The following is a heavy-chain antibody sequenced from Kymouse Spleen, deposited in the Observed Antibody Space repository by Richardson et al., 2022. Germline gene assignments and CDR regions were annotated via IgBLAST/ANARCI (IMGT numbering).Heavy chain of an antibody. D-gene: IGHD3-10*01,IGHD3-16*02. J-gene: IGHJ6*02. CDR3: ARDQSYGYYGMDV. CDR1: GFTFSSYD. V-gene: IGHV3-13*01. Sequence: EVQLVESGGGLVQPGGSLRLSCAASGFTFSSYDMHWVRQATGKGLEWVSAIGTAGDTYYPGSVKGRFTISRENAKNSLYLQMNSLRAGDTAVYYCARDQSYGYYGMDVWGQGTTVTVSS. CDR2: IGTAGDT.